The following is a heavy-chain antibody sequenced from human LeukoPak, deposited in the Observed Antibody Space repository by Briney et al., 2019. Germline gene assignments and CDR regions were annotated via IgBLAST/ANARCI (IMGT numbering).Heavy chain of an antibody. V-gene: IGHV4-59*01. J-gene: IGHJ4*02. CDR2: IYYSGNT. Sequence: SSETLSLTCTVSGGSISSYYWSWIRQPPGKGLEWIGYIYYSGNTNYNPSLKSRVTMSVDTSKNQFSLKLTCVTAADTAVYYCARGARGDGYNYDYWGQGTLVTVSS. D-gene: IGHD5-24*01. CDR3: ARGARGDGYNYDY. CDR1: GGSISSYY.